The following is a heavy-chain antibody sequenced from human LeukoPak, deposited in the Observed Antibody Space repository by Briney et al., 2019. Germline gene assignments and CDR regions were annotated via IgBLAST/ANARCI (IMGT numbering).Heavy chain of an antibody. CDR3: ASEWQHFDY. Sequence: PGGSLRLSCAASGFTFSSYEMNWVRQAPGKGLEWVSYISSSGSTIYYADSVKGRFTISRDNAKNSLYLKMNSLRAEDTAVYYCASEWQHFDYWGQGTLVTVSS. D-gene: IGHD5-12*01. CDR1: GFTFSSYE. V-gene: IGHV3-48*03. J-gene: IGHJ4*02. CDR2: ISSSGSTI.